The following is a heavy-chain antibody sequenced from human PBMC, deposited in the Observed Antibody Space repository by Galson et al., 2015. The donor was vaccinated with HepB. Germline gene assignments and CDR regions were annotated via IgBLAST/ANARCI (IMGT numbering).Heavy chain of an antibody. D-gene: IGHD1-26*01. J-gene: IGHJ4*02. Sequence: SLRLSCAASGFTFASSGMSWVRQAPGKGLEWVALISAGGGETRYADSMKGRFTVSRDNSKNTLYLQMNSLRAEGTAIYYCAKSFYGGSYYFDSWGRGTLVTVSS. CDR1: GFTFASSG. CDR3: AKSFYGGSYYFDS. CDR2: ISAGGGET. V-gene: IGHV3-23*01.